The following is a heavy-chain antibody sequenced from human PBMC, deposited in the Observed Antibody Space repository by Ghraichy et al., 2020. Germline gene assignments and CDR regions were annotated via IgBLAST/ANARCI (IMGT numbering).Heavy chain of an antibody. CDR1: GFTFSDSW. J-gene: IGHJ6*02. V-gene: IGHV3-7*01. CDR2: IRSDGGEM. D-gene: IGHD4-17*01. Sequence: GSLRLSCAASGFTFSDSWMTWVRQAPGMGLEWVATIRSDGGEMYYVDSVTGRFAISRDNAQKSLFLQMTSLRVGDTVVYYCARDRGKKTVTPSLGYFYGMDFVGQGTSVNGSS. CDR3: ARDRGKKTVTPSLGYFYGMDF.